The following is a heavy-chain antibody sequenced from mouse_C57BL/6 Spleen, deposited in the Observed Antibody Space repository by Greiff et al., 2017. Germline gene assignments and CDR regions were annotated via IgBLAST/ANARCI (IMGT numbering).Heavy chain of an antibody. D-gene: IGHD3-3*01. Sequence: SGAELVRPGASVTLSCKASGYTFTDYEMHWVKQTPVHGLEWIGAIDPETGGTAYNQKFKGKAILTADKSSSTAYMELRSLTSEDSAVYYCTGTRLPGDYWGQGTTLTVSS. CDR3: TGTRLPGDY. CDR2: IDPETGGT. CDR1: GYTFTDYE. V-gene: IGHV1-15*01. J-gene: IGHJ2*01.